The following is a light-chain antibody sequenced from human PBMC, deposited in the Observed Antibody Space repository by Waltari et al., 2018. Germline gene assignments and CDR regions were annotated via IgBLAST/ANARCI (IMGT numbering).Light chain of an antibody. CDR2: EVT. Sequence: QSALTQPASVSGSPGQSITISCTGTSSDVVGYNYVSWYQQHPGKAPKVMIYEVTNRPSGVSHRFSGSKSDNTASLTISGLQAEDEADYYCTSFTSSNTWVFGGGTKLTVL. CDR3: TSFTSSNTWV. V-gene: IGLV2-14*01. J-gene: IGLJ3*02. CDR1: SSDVVGYNY.